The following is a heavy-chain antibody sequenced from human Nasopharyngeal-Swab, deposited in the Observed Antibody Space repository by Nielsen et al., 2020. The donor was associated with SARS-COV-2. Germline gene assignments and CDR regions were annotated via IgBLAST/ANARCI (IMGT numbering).Heavy chain of an antibody. D-gene: IGHD1-26*01. CDR3: AKDFGGSQPRGNFDY. CDR2: ISYDGSNT. CDR1: GFIFSSYG. V-gene: IGHV3-30*18. Sequence: GGSLRLCWVASGFIFSSYGVRWVRQAPGKGLEWVAVISYDGSNTYYADSVKGRFTISRDNSKNTLYLQMNSLRAEDTAVYYCAKDFGGSQPRGNFDYWGQGTLVTVSS. J-gene: IGHJ4*02.